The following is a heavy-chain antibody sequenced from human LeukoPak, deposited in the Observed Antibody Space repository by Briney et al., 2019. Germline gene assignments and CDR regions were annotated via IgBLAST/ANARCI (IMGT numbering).Heavy chain of an antibody. CDR2: INPDNGAT. V-gene: IGHV1-2*02. CDR1: GYTFTGYY. D-gene: IGHD5-12*01. J-gene: IGHJ4*02. CDR3: ARDPSNSGYDYLYYFDH. Sequence: ASVKVSCKASGYTFTGYYMHWVRQAPGQGLEWIGWINPDNGATNSAQKFQGRVTMTRDMSISTAYMELSRLRSDDTAVYYCARDPSNSGYDYLYYFDHWGQGTLVTVSS.